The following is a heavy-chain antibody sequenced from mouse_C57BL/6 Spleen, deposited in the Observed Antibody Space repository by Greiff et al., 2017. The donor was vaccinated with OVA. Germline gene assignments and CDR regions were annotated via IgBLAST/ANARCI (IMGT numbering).Heavy chain of an antibody. CDR1: GFSFNTYA. V-gene: IGHV10-1*01. J-gene: IGHJ4*01. CDR2: IRSKSNNYAT. CDR3: VRPLYGYDYAMDY. D-gene: IGHD2-2*01. Sequence: GGGLVQPKGSLKLSCAASGFSFNTYAMNRVRQAPGKGLEWAARIRSKSNNYATYYADSVKDRFTISRDDSESMLYLQMNSLKTEDTAMYYCVRPLYGYDYAMDYWGQGTSVTVSS.